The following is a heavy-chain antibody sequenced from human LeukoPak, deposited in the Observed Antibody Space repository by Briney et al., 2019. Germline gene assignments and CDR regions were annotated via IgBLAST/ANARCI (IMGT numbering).Heavy chain of an antibody. J-gene: IGHJ6*02. V-gene: IGHV5-51*01. CDR3: ARTYYYDSSGYYYGDYYYGMDV. CDR1: GYSFTSYW. D-gene: IGHD3-22*01. Sequence: KPGESLKISCKGSGYSFTSYWIGWVRQMPGKGLEWMGIIYPGDSDTRYSPSFQGQVTISADKSISTAYLQWSSLKASDTAMYYCARTYYYDSSGYYYGDYYYGMDVWGQGTTVTVSS. CDR2: IYPGDSDT.